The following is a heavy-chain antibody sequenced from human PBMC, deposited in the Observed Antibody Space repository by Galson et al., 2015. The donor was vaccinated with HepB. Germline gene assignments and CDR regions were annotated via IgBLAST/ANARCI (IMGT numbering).Heavy chain of an antibody. D-gene: IGHD4-23*01. V-gene: IGHV1-3*01. CDR3: ARDHVATVVTLLGIFDY. Sequence: SVKVSCKASGYTFTSYAMHWVRQAPGQRLEWMGWINAGNGNTKYSQKFQGRVTITRDTSASTAYMELSSLRSEDTAVYYCARDHVATVVTLLGIFDYWGQGTRVTVSS. CDR2: INAGNGNT. CDR1: GYTFTSYA. J-gene: IGHJ4*02.